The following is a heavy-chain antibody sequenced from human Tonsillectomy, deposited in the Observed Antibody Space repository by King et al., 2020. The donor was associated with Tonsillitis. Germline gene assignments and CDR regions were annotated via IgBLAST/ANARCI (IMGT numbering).Heavy chain of an antibody. J-gene: IGHJ4*02. CDR1: GFTFISYG. CDR2: ISYDASDK. CDR3: ARDPDAGWYFDY. Sequence: VQLVESGGGVVQPGRSLRLSCAASGFTFISYGMHWVRQAPGKGLEWVALISYDASDKCYVDSVKGRFTISRDNSKNTLYLQMNNLRAEDTAVYYCARDPDAGWYFDYWGQGTLVTVSS. D-gene: IGHD6-19*01. V-gene: IGHV3-33*05.